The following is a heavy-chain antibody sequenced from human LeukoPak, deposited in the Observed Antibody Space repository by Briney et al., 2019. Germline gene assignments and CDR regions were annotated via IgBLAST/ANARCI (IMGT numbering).Heavy chain of an antibody. CDR3: ARHGPLDCRRTSCSFDY. V-gene: IGHV4-31*03. J-gene: IGHJ4*02. CDR1: SGSISRGGYC. Sequence: SETLSLTCTVASGSISRGGYCWSWIRQHPGNGLEWIGYIYYSGSTYYNPSIKSRVTISVDTSKNQQFSLRLNSVTAADTAVYYCARHGPLDCRRTSCSFDYWGQGTLVTVSS. D-gene: IGHD2-2*01. CDR2: IYYSGST.